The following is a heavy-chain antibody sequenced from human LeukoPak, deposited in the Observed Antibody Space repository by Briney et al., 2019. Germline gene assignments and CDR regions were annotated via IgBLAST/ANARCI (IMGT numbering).Heavy chain of an antibody. J-gene: IGHJ4*02. V-gene: IGHV1-69*13. D-gene: IGHD4-17*01. Sequence: SVKVSCKASGGTFSSYATSWVRQAPGQGLEWMGGIIPIFGTANYAQKFQGRVTITADESTSTAYMELSSLRSEDTAVYYCARDRVGLTWTTPFDYWGQGTLVTVSS. CDR2: IIPIFGTA. CDR1: GGTFSSYA. CDR3: ARDRVGLTWTTPFDY.